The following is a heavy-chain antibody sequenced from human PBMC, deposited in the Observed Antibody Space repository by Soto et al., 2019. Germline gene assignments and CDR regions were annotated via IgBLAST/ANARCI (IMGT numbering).Heavy chain of an antibody. D-gene: IGHD2-2*01. CDR2: FYWDEDE. Sequence: QITLKESGPTLVKPTQTLTLTCTFSGFSLSTTGVGVGWIRQPPGKALEWLALFYWDEDERYSPSLKSKLTITKDTSKNQVVHTMTNMDPVDTATYYCAHSGIPATSFDYWGQGTVVTASS. CDR1: GFSLSTTGVG. CDR3: AHSGIPATSFDY. J-gene: IGHJ4*02. V-gene: IGHV2-5*02.